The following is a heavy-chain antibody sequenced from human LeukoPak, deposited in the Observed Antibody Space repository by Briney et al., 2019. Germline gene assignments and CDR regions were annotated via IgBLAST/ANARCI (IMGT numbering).Heavy chain of an antibody. J-gene: IGHJ4*02. CDR2: INRGGGGT. Sequence: PGGSLRLSCAASGCTFTTFTMNWVRQAPGKGLEWVSAINRGGGGTYYADFVKGRFTISRDNSENTLYLQMNSLRAEDTATYYCSRESGAFCPFGYWGQGTLVIVSS. CDR3: SRESGAFCPFGY. D-gene: IGHD1-26*01. V-gene: IGHV3-23*01. CDR1: GCTFTTFT.